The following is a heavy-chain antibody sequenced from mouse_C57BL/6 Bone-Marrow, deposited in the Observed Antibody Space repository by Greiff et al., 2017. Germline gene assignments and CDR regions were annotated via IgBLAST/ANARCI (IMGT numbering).Heavy chain of an antibody. CDR2: VYPRDGST. CDR3: GRVKFGGNGGGWYLDV. V-gene: IGHV1-85*01. D-gene: IGHD1-1*01. Sequence: VQRVESGPELVKPGASVKLSCKASGYTFTSYDINWVKQRPGQGLEWIGWVYPRDGSTKYNEKFKGKATLTVDTSSSTAYMELHSLPSGGSAVFFWGRVKFGGNGGGWYLDVWGTGATVTVSS. CDR1: GYTFTSYD. J-gene: IGHJ1*03.